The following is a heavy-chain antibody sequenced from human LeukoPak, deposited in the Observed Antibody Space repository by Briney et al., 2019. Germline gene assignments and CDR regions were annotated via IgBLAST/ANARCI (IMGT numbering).Heavy chain of an antibody. CDR3: ARQRVPAAPSWFDP. V-gene: IGHV4-39*01. J-gene: IGHJ5*02. Sequence: SETLSLTCTVSGGSISSSSYYWGWIRQPPGKGLEWIGSIYYSGSTYYNPSLKRRVTISVDTSKNQFSLKLSSVTAADTAVYYCARQRVPAAPSWFDPWGQGTLVTVSS. D-gene: IGHD2-2*01. CDR1: GGSISSSSYY. CDR2: IYYSGST.